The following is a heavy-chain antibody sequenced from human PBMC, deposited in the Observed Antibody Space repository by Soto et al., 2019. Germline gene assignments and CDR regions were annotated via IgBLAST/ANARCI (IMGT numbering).Heavy chain of an antibody. D-gene: IGHD3-9*01. CDR1: GFTFSSYG. CDR2: ISYDGSNK. Sequence: GGSLRLSCAASGFTFSSYGMHWVRQAPGKGLEWVAVISYDGSNKYYADSVKGRFTISRDNSRNTLYLQMNSLRAEDTAVYYCAKDRAHLYYDILTGPIFYYYYYGMDVWGQGTTVTVSS. J-gene: IGHJ6*02. CDR3: AKDRAHLYYDILTGPIFYYYYYGMDV. V-gene: IGHV3-30*18.